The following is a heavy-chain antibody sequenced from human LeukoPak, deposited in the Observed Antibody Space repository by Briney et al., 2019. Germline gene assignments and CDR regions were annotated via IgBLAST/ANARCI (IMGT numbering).Heavy chain of an antibody. D-gene: IGHD3-22*01. CDR2: IWDDGSEE. V-gene: IGHV3-7*01. J-gene: IGHJ4*02. CDR1: GFTFSAYW. CDR3: APNIPYDRRGNYYFDY. Sequence: GGSLRLSCAASGFTFSAYWMTWVRQAPGRGPEWVANIWDDGSEEYYGDSVRGRFTISRDNAKNSVDLQMHSLRVEDTAVYYCAPNIPYDRRGNYYFDYWGLGTLVTVSS.